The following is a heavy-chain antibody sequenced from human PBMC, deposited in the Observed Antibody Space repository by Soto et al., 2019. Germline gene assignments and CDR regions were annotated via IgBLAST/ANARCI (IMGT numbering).Heavy chain of an antibody. CDR3: ARRPTMTTVTPKNWFDP. D-gene: IGHD4-17*01. CDR1: GGSISSGSYY. V-gene: IGHV4-39*01. Sequence: SETLSLTCTVSGGSISSGSYYWGWIRQPPGKGLEWIGSIYYSGSTYYNPSLKSRVTISVDTSKNQFSLKLSSVTAADTAVYYCARRPTMTTVTPKNWFDPWGQGTLVTVSS. J-gene: IGHJ5*02. CDR2: IYYSGST.